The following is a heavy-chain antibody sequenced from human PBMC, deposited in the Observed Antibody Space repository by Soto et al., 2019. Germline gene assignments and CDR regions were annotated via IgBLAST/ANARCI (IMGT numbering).Heavy chain of an antibody. J-gene: IGHJ4*02. Sequence: PGGSLRLSCAASGFTFSSYGMHWVRQAPGKGLEWVAVIWYDGSNKYYADSVKGRFTISRDNSKNTLYLQMNSLRAEDTAVYYCARTPIYDILTGYYYYFVYWGQGT. D-gene: IGHD3-9*01. V-gene: IGHV3-33*01. CDR3: ARTPIYDILTGYYYYFVY. CDR1: GFTFSSYG. CDR2: IWYDGSNK.